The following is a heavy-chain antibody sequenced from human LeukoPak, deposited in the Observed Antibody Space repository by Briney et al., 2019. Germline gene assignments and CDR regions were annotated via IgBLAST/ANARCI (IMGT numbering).Heavy chain of an antibody. CDR3: ARRARACTNGVCYAYYMDV. Sequence: GESLKISCNGSGYSFTSYWIGWVRQMPGKGLEWMGIIYPGDSDTRYSPSFQGQVTISADKSISTAYLQWSSLKASDTAMYYCARRARACTNGVCYAYYMDVWGKGTTVTVSS. CDR2: IYPGDSDT. J-gene: IGHJ6*03. D-gene: IGHD2-8*01. V-gene: IGHV5-51*01. CDR1: GYSFTSYW.